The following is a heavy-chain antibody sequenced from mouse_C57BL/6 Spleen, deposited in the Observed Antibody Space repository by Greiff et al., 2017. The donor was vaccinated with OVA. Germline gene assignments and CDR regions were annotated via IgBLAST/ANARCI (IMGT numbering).Heavy chain of an antibody. CDR1: GFTFSDYG. CDR2: ISSGSSTI. D-gene: IGHD2-3*01. Sequence: EVMLVESGGGLVKPGGSLKLSCAASGFTFSDYGMHWVRQAPEKGLEWVAYISSGSSTIYYADTVKGRFTISRDNAKNTLFLQMTSLRSEDTAMYYCATGLLLYFDYWGQGTTLTVSS. CDR3: ATGLLLYFDY. J-gene: IGHJ2*01. V-gene: IGHV5-17*01.